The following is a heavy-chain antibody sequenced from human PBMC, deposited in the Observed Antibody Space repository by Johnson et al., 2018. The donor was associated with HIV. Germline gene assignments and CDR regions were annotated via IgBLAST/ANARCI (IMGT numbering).Heavy chain of an antibody. CDR2: ISYDGSDK. Sequence: QVQLVESGGGVVQPGRSLRLSCAASGFTFSSYAMHWVRQAPAKGLEWVAVISYDGSDKDYADSVKGRFTISRDNSKNTLYLQMNSLRAEDTAVYYCAKAMSPMVRGNIWGQGTMVTVSS. D-gene: IGHD3-10*01. V-gene: IGHV3-30*04. CDR3: AKAMSPMVRGNI. J-gene: IGHJ3*02. CDR1: GFTFSSYA.